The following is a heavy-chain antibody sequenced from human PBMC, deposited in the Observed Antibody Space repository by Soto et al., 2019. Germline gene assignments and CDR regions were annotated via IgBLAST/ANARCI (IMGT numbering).Heavy chain of an antibody. CDR3: ATVFDL. CDR1: GFTHRSHR. CDR2: IDTDGGGT. J-gene: IGHJ5*02. V-gene: IGHV3-74*01. Sequence: EVQLVESGGELVQPGGSLRVSCAASGFTHRSHRIHWVRQGPGKGLEWVSRIDTDGGGTSYADSVKGRFTISTDNAKNTVNLQMNGLRGEDTAVYYCATVFDLWGQGTLVTVSS.